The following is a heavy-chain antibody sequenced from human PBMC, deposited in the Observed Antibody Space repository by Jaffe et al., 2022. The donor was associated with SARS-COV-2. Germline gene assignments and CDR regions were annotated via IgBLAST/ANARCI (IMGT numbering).Heavy chain of an antibody. D-gene: IGHD3-10*01. V-gene: IGHV3-30*18. CDR3: AKDVNYGFGYFDY. Sequence: QVQLVESGGGVVQPGRSLRLSCAASGFTFSRYGMHWVRQAPGKGLEWVAVISYDGTNKYYGDSVKGRFTVSRDNSKNTLYLQTNSLRAEDTAVYYCAKDVNYGFGYFDYWGQGTLVTVSS. CDR2: ISYDGTNK. J-gene: IGHJ4*02. CDR1: GFTFSRYG.